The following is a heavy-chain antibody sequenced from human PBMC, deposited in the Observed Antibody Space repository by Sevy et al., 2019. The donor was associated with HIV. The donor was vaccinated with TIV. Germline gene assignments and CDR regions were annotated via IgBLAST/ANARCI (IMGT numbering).Heavy chain of an antibody. J-gene: IGHJ4*02. V-gene: IGHV1-18*04. CDR3: AREIYYYDATSYYALDL. CDR1: GFIFTNYA. Sequence: ASVKVSCETSGFIFTNYAFSWVRQAPGQGLEWLGRISAYKGHTVIAEKFQGRLTMSRDTSTNTAYMDLRSLRFGDSAVYYCAREIYYYDATSYYALDLWGQGTLVTVSS. CDR2: ISAYKGHT. D-gene: IGHD3-22*01.